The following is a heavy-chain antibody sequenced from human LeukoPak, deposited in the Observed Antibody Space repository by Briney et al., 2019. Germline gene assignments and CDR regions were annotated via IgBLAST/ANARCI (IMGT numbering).Heavy chain of an antibody. CDR2: IYSGGST. Sequence: GGSLRLSCAASGFTVSSNYMSWVRQAPGKGLEWGSVIYSGGSTYYADSVKGRFTISRDNSKNTLYLQMNSLRAEDTAVDYCAATMPLDYWGQGTLVTVSS. CDR1: GFTVSSNY. D-gene: IGHD2-2*01. CDR3: AATMPLDY. V-gene: IGHV3-53*01. J-gene: IGHJ4*02.